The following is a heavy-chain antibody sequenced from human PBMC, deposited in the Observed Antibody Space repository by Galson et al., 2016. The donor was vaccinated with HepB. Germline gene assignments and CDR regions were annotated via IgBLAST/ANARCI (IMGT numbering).Heavy chain of an antibody. CDR2: VKQDGSEK. CDR1: GFTFSSYW. V-gene: IGHV3-7*01. J-gene: IGHJ4*02. D-gene: IGHD3-3*01. CDR3: ARDGPHDFWSGYPFDY. Sequence: SLRLSCAASGFTFSSYWMSWVRQAPGKGLEWVANVKQDGSEKYYVDSVKGRFTISRDNAKNSLYLQMNSLRAEDTAVYYCARDGPHDFWSGYPFDYWGQGTLATVSS.